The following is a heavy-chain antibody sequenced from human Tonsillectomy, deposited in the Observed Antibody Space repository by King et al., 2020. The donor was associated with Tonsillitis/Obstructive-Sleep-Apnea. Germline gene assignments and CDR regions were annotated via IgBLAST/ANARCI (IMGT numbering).Heavy chain of an antibody. D-gene: IGHD2-8*01. V-gene: IGHV4-59*01. Sequence: LQLQESGPGLVKPSETLSLTCIVSGGSISSYYWSWIRQPPGKGLEWIGYIYYSGSTNYNPSLKSRVTISVDKSKNQFSLKLSSVTAADTAVYYCARDMVLEAGGDAFDIWGQGTVVTVSS. CDR3: ARDMVLEAGGDAFDI. CDR2: IYYSGST. CDR1: GGSISSYY. J-gene: IGHJ3*02.